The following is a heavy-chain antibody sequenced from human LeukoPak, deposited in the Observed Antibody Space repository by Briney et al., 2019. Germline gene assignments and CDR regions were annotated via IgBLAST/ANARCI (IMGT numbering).Heavy chain of an antibody. Sequence: TSETLSLTCTVSGGSINSYYWSWIRQPAGKGLEWIGRNYSSGSTNYNPSLKSRVSMSVDTSKNQFSLKLTSVTAADTAVYYCARGGKATVVTMWGQGILVTVSS. CDR2: NYSSGST. CDR3: ARGGKATVVTM. D-gene: IGHD4-23*01. V-gene: IGHV4-4*07. CDR1: GGSINSYY. J-gene: IGHJ4*02.